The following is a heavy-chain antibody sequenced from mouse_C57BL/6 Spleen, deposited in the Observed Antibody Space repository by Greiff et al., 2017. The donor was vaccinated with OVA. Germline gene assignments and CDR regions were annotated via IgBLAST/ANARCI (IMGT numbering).Heavy chain of an antibody. D-gene: IGHD1-1*01. CDR2: IHPNSGST. V-gene: IGHV1-64*01. Sequence: HVQLQQPGAELVKPGASVKLSCKASGYTFTSYWMHWVKQRPGQGLEWIGMIHPNSGSTNYNEKFKSKATLTVDKSSSTAYMQLSSLTSEDSAVYYCARWGDYGSSYGSYWGQGTLVTVSA. CDR1: GYTFTSYW. CDR3: ARWGDYGSSYGSY. J-gene: IGHJ3*01.